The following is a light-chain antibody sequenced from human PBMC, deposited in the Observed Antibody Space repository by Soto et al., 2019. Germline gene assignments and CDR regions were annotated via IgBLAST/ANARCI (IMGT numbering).Light chain of an antibody. J-gene: IGKJ2*01. Sequence: EIVLTQSPATLSLSPGERATLSCRASQSVSSYLAWYQQKPGQAPRLLIYDASNRATGIPARFSGSGSGTDFTLTIISLEPEDSAVYYCQQRSNWPPYTFGQGTKLEIK. CDR1: QSVSSY. V-gene: IGKV3-11*01. CDR3: QQRSNWPPYT. CDR2: DAS.